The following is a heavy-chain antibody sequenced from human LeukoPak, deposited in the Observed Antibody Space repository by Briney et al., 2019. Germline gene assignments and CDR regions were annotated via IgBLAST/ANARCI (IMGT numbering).Heavy chain of an antibody. D-gene: IGHD2/OR15-2a*01. Sequence: GGSLRLSCAASGNYWMHWVRQPPGKGLVWVSHINSDGSWTSYADSVKGRFTISKDNAKNTVYLQMNSLRAEDTAVYYCVSFYETCWGRGTLVTVSS. V-gene: IGHV3-74*01. CDR3: VSFYETC. CDR2: INSDGSWT. J-gene: IGHJ4*02. CDR1: GNYW.